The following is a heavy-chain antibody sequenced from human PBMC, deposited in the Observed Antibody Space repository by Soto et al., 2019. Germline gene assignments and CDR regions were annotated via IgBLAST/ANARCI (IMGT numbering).Heavy chain of an antibody. J-gene: IGHJ6*02. CDR2: IIPIFGTA. D-gene: IGHD3-10*01. CDR3: ARPTPMVRDYGMDV. Sequence: QVQLVQSGAEVKKPGSSVKVSCKASGGTFSSYAISWVRQAPGQGLEWIGGIIPIFGTANYAQKFQGRLRITADESTGTAYMELSSLRSEDTAVYYCARPTPMVRDYGMDVWGQGTTVTVSS. CDR1: GGTFSSYA. V-gene: IGHV1-69*12.